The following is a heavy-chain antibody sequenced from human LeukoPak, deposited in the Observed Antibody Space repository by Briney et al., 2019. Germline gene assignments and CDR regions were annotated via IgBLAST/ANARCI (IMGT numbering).Heavy chain of an antibody. CDR3: ARGRDYYDSSGYSPHDY. V-gene: IGHV3-30*01. D-gene: IGHD3-22*01. Sequence: GGSLRLSCAASGFTFSSYAMQWVSQAPGKGIEGGAVISYDGSNKYYADSVKGRFTISRDNSKNTLYLQMNSLRAEDTAVYYCARGRDYYDSSGYSPHDYWGQGTLVTVSS. CDR2: ISYDGSNK. J-gene: IGHJ4*02. CDR1: GFTFSSYA.